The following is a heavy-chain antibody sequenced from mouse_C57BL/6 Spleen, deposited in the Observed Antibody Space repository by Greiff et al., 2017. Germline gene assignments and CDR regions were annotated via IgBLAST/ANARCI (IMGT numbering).Heavy chain of an antibody. CDR2: IYPGSGST. CDR1: GYTFTSYW. Sequence: QVQLQQPGAELVKPGASVKMSCKASGYTFTSYWITWVKQRPGQGLEWIGDIYPGSGSTNYNEKFKSKATLTVDTSSSTAYMQLSSLTSEDSAVYVWARAGGYYGGFAYWGQGTLVTVSA. J-gene: IGHJ3*01. CDR3: ARAGGYYGGFAY. V-gene: IGHV1-55*01. D-gene: IGHD1-1*01.